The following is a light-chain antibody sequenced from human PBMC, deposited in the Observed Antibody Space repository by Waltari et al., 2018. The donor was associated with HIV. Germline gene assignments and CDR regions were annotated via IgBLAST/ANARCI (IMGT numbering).Light chain of an antibody. J-gene: IGLJ2*01. CDR3: CSFSITSTVV. V-gene: IGLV2-14*03. Sequence: QSALTQPASVSGSPGQSLTISCTGTSTDVGVFGYVSWYQHNPGKAPKLLIYDVSNRPSGVSNRFSGSKSGNTASLTISGLQTEDESDYYCCSFSITSTVVFGGGTKVTVL. CDR2: DVS. CDR1: STDVGVFGY.